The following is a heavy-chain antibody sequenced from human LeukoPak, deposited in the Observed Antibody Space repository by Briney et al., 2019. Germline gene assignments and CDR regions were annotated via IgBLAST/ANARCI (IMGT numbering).Heavy chain of an antibody. CDR3: ARDRCGAECDSTRYYFDY. Sequence: ASVRVSCKASGYTFTSSGISWVRQAPGQGLEWMGWISAYNGITNYAQRVQDRLTMTTDSSTSTAYMELRSLRSDDTAVYYCARDRCGAECDSTRYYFDYWGQGTLVTVSS. D-gene: IGHD2-21*01. CDR1: GYTFTSSG. V-gene: IGHV1-18*01. CDR2: ISAYNGIT. J-gene: IGHJ4*02.